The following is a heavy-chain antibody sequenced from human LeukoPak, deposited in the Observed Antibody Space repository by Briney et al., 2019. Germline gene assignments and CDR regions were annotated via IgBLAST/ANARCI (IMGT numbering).Heavy chain of an antibody. Sequence: GRSLRLSCAASGFTFSSYGMRWVRQAPGKGLEWVAVISYEGSNKYYADSVKGRFTISRDNSQNTLYLQMNSLRAEDTAVYYCAKLTSMTTVTYDAFDIWGQGTMVTVSS. CDR3: AKLTSMTTVTYDAFDI. V-gene: IGHV3-30*18. D-gene: IGHD4-17*01. CDR1: GFTFSSYG. CDR2: ISYEGSNK. J-gene: IGHJ3*02.